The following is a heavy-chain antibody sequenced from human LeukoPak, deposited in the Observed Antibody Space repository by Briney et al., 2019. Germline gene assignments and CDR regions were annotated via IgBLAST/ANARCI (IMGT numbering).Heavy chain of an antibody. CDR2: INHSGST. CDR1: GGSFSGYY. D-gene: IGHD3-16*02. CDR3: ASVIRRGYYDYVWGSYHAYYFDY. V-gene: IGHV4-34*01. J-gene: IGHJ4*02. Sequence: PSETLSLTCAVYGGSFSGYYWSWIRQPPGKGLEWIGEINHSGSTNYNPSLKSRVTISVDTSKNQFSLKLSSVTAADTAVYYCASVIRRGYYDYVWGSYHAYYFDYWGQGTLVTVSS.